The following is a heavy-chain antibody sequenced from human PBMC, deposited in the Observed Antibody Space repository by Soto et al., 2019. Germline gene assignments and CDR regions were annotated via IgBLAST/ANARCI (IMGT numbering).Heavy chain of an antibody. CDR1: GGSISSSSYY. D-gene: IGHD2-2*01. CDR2: ISYSGST. V-gene: IGHV4-39*01. J-gene: IGHJ6*02. Sequence: QLQLQESGPGLVKPSETLSLTCTVSGGSISSSSYYWGWIRQPPGMGLEWIGSISYSGSTYYNPSLMTRVTMSVDTSKNQFSLKLSSVTAADTAVYYCARLHGYCISTSCYGYYGMDVWGQGTTVTVSS. CDR3: ARLHGYCISTSCYGYYGMDV.